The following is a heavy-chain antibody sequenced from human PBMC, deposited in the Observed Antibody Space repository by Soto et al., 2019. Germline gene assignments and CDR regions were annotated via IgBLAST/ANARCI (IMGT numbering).Heavy chain of an antibody. V-gene: IGHV4-31*03. CDR1: GGSIRSDGFY. CDR2: IYYSGST. J-gene: IGHJ4*02. CDR3: ARHVRGRKATDY. Sequence: SETLSLTCTVSGGSIRSDGFYWSWIRQHPGKGLEWIGYIYYSGSTYYNPSLKSRVSISVDTSKSQFSLKVTSVTAADTAVYYCARHVRGRKATDYWGQGTLVTVS.